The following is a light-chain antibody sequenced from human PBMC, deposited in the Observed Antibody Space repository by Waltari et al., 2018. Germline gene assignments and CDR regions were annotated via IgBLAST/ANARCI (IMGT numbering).Light chain of an antibody. J-gene: IGKJ3*01. Sequence: EILLTQSPGTLSLSPGDRATLSCRASESFSTSFLVWYQQKNGQAPRVLIYGTSTRAAGTPDRFSGSGSGTDFTLTISRLEPEDFGVYYCQEFGGAPPFTFGPGTRVDMK. CDR1: ESFSTSF. CDR2: GTS. V-gene: IGKV3-20*01. CDR3: QEFGGAPPFT.